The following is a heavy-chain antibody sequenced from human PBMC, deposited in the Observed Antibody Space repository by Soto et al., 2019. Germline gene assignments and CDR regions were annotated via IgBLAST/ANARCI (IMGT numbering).Heavy chain of an antibody. CDR1: GDSISNDNW. J-gene: IGHJ5*02. D-gene: IGHD4-17*01. CDR2: IYHSGST. Sequence: SETLSLTCTVSGDSISNDNWWSWVRQPPGKGLEWIGEIYHSGSTNSNPSLKSRVTISVDKSKNQFSLKLSSVTAADTAVYFCARHLGYGVSPWGQGTLVTVSS. CDR3: ARHLGYGVSP. V-gene: IGHV4-4*02.